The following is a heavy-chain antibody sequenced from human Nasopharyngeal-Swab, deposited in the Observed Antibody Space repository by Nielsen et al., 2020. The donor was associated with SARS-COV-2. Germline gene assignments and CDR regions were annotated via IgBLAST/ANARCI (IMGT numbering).Heavy chain of an antibody. CDR2: ITRSDITM. CDR1: GFTFSTYQ. V-gene: IGHV3-48*03. J-gene: IGHJ5*02. D-gene: IGHD3-16*01. CDR3: ARDGVAVPGGYNWFDP. Sequence: GESLKISCTASGFTFSTYQMSWVRQAPGKGLEWISHITRSDITMYANSVKGRFTISRDNAKNTLYLQMTSLRDEDTAIYYCARDGVAVPGGYNWFDPWGRGTLVTVSS.